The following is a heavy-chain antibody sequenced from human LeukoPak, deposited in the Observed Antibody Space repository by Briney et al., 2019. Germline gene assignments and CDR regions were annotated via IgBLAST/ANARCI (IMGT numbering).Heavy chain of an antibody. Sequence: PGGSLRLSCAASGFTFSSYEMNWVRQAPGKGLEWVSYISTSGNTIYYADSVKGRFTISRDNAKNSLYLQMNSLRAEDTAIYYCARGYRGYSHGYDYWGQGTLVTVSS. V-gene: IGHV3-48*03. D-gene: IGHD5-18*01. CDR3: ARGYRGYSHGYDY. J-gene: IGHJ4*02. CDR1: GFTFSSYE. CDR2: ISTSGNTI.